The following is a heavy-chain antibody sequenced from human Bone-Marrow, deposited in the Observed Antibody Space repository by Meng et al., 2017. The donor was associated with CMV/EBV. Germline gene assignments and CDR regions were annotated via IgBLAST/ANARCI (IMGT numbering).Heavy chain of an antibody. J-gene: IGHJ6*02. V-gene: IGHV3-48*03. CDR2: ITSSGNTI. D-gene: IGHD3-10*01. Sequence: GESLKISCAASGFTVSSNYMNWVRQAPGKGLEWVSYITSSGNTIYYADSVKGRFTISRDNAKNSLYLQMNSLRAEDTAVYYCARDGGYGSGSYHYYYYGMDVWGQGTTVTVSS. CDR1: GFTVSSNY. CDR3: ARDGGYGSGSYHYYYYGMDV.